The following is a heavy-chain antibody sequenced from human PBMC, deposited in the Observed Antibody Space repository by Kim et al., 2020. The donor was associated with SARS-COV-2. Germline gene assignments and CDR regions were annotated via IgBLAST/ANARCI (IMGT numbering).Heavy chain of an antibody. J-gene: IGHJ4*02. V-gene: IGHV3-48*04. CDR1: GFTLSLYS. D-gene: IGHD3-9*01. CDR3: ARDKDWAFDY. Sequence: GGSLRLSCATSGFTLSLYSMIWVRQLPGKGLELIAYSRSGLNIIYYADSVKGRFTISRDNAKNSFYLQMNSLRAEDTAVYYCARDKDWAFDYWGQGTLVT. CDR2: SRSGLNII.